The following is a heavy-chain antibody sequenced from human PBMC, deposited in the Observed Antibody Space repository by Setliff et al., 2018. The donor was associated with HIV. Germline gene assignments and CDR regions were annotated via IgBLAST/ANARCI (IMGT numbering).Heavy chain of an antibody. CDR1: GFSVSNND. CDR2: IYSGGGT. CDR3: ARDQPLSH. J-gene: IGHJ4*02. Sequence: GGSLRLSCAASGFSVSNNDMSWVRQAPGKGLEWVSVIYSGGGTYYADSVKGRFTISRDTSKNTLYLQMNSLSPEDTALYFCARDQPLSHWGQGTLVTVSS. V-gene: IGHV3-66*02. D-gene: IGHD3-16*02.